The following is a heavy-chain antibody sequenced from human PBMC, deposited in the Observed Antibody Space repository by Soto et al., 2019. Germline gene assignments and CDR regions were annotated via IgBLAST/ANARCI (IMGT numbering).Heavy chain of an antibody. Sequence: PXXTLSLTCTVSCGSITSYYWSWIRQPPGKGLEWIPXIYYTXSTNYNHSPKXXVTISVDXXKNQFSLKMSSVTAADTAVYYCARLTVNAAFDYWGQGTLVTVSS. CDR2: IYYTXST. J-gene: IGHJ4*02. CDR1: CGSITSYY. CDR3: ARLTVNAAFDY. D-gene: IGHD4-17*01. V-gene: IGHV4-59*08.